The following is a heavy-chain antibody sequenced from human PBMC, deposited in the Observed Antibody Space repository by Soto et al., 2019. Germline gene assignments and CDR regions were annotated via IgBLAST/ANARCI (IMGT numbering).Heavy chain of an antibody. Sequence: ASVKVSCKASGYTFTSYDINWVRQATGQGLEWMGWMNPNSGNTGYAQKFQGRVTMTRNTSISTAYMELSSLRSEDTAVYYCARLVDYYDSSGSHPGDYYYYGMDVWGQGTTVTVS. J-gene: IGHJ6*02. CDR3: ARLVDYYDSSGSHPGDYYYYGMDV. V-gene: IGHV1-8*01. CDR1: GYTFTSYD. CDR2: MNPNSGNT. D-gene: IGHD3-22*01.